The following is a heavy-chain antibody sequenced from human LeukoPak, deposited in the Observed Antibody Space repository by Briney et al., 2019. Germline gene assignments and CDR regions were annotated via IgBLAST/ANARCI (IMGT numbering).Heavy chain of an antibody. CDR3: ARDREGCPFDY. J-gene: IGHJ4*02. CDR1: GFTFSTYG. Sequence: AGSLTLSCAASGFTFSTYGMHWVRQAPGKGLEWVAVIWSDGTTKSYADSVKGRFTISKDNSKSTLFLEMNSLRAEDTAVYYCARDREGCPFDYWGQGALVTVSS. V-gene: IGHV3-33*01. D-gene: IGHD6-19*01. CDR2: IWSDGTTK.